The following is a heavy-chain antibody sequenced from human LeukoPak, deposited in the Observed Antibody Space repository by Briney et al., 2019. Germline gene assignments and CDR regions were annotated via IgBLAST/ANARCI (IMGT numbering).Heavy chain of an antibody. CDR1: GFTFDDYG. D-gene: IGHD4-17*01. CDR3: ARADVTTVTSNWFDP. CDR2: INWNGGST. Sequence: GGSLRLSCAASGFTFDDYGMSWVRQAPGKGLEWVSGINWNGGSTGYADSVKGRFTISRDNAKNSLYLQMNSLRAEDTALYHCARADVTTVTSNWFDPGGQGTLVTVSS. V-gene: IGHV3-20*01. J-gene: IGHJ5*02.